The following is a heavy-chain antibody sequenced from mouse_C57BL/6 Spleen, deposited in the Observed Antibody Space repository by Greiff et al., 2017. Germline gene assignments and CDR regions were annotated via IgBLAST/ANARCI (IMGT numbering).Heavy chain of an antibody. CDR2: FHPYNDDT. J-gene: IGHJ1*03. V-gene: IGHV1-47*01. D-gene: IGHD1-1*01. CDR3: ARGYYYGSPHWYFDV. CDR1: GYTFTTYP. Sequence: VKLVESGAELVKPGASVKMSCKASGYTFTTYPIEWMKQNHGKSLEWIGNFHPYNDDTKYNEKFKGKATLTVEKSSSTVYLELSRLTSDDSAVYYCARGYYYGSPHWYFDVWGTGTTVTVSS.